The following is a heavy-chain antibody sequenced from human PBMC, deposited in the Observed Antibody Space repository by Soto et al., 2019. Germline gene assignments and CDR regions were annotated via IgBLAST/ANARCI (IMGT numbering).Heavy chain of an antibody. CDR2: ISGSGGST. CDR3: AKATGKYYYDSSTLDY. CDR1: GFTFSSYA. V-gene: IGHV3-23*01. J-gene: IGHJ4*02. Sequence: EVQLLASGGGLVQPGGSLRLSCAASGFTFSSYAMSWVRQAPGKGLEWVSTISGSGGSTYYADSVKGRFTISRDNSKNTLYLQMNSLRAEDTAVYYCAKATGKYYYDSSTLDYWGQGTLVTVSS. D-gene: IGHD3-22*01.